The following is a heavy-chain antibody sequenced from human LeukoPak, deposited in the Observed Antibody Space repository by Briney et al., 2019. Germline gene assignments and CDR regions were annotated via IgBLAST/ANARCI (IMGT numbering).Heavy chain of an antibody. Sequence: SETLSLTCAVYGGSFSGYYWSWIRQPPGKGLEWIGEINHSGSNNYNPSLKSRVTISVDTPKNQFSLKLSSVTAADTAVYYCATRGHYYDSSGYSVTRLFYFDYWGQGTLVTVSS. CDR1: GGSFSGYY. CDR2: INHSGSN. D-gene: IGHD3-22*01. J-gene: IGHJ4*02. V-gene: IGHV4-34*01. CDR3: ATRGHYYDSSGYSVTRLFYFDY.